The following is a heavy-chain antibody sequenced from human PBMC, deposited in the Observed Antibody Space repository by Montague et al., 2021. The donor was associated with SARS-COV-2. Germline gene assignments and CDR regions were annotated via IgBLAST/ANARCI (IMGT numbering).Heavy chain of an antibody. V-gene: IGHV4-59*01. CDR1: GGSITGYY. CDR2: IYDCGAV. J-gene: IGHJ3*02. D-gene: IGHD4-17*01. CDR3: VSDLRYGCPRGSYDT. Sequence: ETLSLTCTVSGGSITGYYWSWPWRSPGKGLEWIAYIYDCGAVNHNPSLGSRVTISTDTSKNQLSLKVNPVTAADTAVYYCVSDLRYGCPRGSYDTWGQGTVVTVSS.